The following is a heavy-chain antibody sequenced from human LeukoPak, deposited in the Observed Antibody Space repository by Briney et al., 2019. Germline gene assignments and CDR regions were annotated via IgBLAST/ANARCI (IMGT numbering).Heavy chain of an antibody. V-gene: IGHV4-59*01. D-gene: IGHD4-17*01. CDR2: IYYSGST. CDR3: AREGGTVPDY. J-gene: IGHJ4*02. CDR1: GDSINSYY. Sequence: SETLSLTCTVSGDSINSYYWNWIRQPPGKGLEWIGYIYYSGSTNYNPSLRSRVTISIDTSKQQFSLKLSSVTAADTAIYYCAREGGTVPDYWGQGTLVTVSS.